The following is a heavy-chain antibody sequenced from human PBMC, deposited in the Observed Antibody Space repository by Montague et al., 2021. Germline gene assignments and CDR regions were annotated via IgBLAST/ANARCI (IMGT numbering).Heavy chain of an antibody. CDR3: ARVFSGWYVGWFDP. V-gene: IGHV4-39*07. J-gene: IGHJ5*02. Sequence: SETLSLTCTVSGASITSNIYYWGWIRQSPGKVLEWIGSIYYSGNSFYQPSLKSRITMAVDTSKNQFSLKLSSVTAADTAIYYCARVFSGWYVGWFDPWGQGTLVTVSS. CDR2: IYYSGNS. D-gene: IGHD6-13*01. CDR1: GASITSNIYY.